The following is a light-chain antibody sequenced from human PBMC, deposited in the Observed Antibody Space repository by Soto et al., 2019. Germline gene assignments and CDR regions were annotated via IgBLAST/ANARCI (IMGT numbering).Light chain of an antibody. Sequence: QSALTQPASVSGSPGQSITISCTGTSSDVGGYNYVSWYQQHPGKSPKLMIYDVNNRPSGVSNRFSGSKSGNTASLTISGLQAEDEADYDCSSYTSSSAYVFGTGTKITVL. J-gene: IGLJ1*01. V-gene: IGLV2-14*03. CDR1: SSDVGGYNY. CDR2: DVN. CDR3: SSYTSSSAYV.